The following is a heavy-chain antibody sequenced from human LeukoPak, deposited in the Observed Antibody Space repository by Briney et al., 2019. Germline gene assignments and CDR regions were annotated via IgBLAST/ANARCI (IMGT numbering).Heavy chain of an antibody. CDR1: GFTFRAYY. CDR2: ISSSSVYT. CDR3: ARDRPPSYYYDSSGAYFDY. V-gene: IGHV3-11*05. J-gene: IGHJ4*02. Sequence: GGSLRLSCAASGFTFRAYYMSWIRQAPGKKLEGGSYISSSSVYTNYADSVKGRFTISRDNAKNSLYLQMNSLRAEDTAVYYCARDRPPSYYYDSSGAYFDYWGQGTLVTVSS. D-gene: IGHD3-22*01.